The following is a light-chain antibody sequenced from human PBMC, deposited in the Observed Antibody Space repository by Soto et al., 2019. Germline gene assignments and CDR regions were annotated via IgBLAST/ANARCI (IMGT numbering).Light chain of an antibody. CDR2: GTS. V-gene: IGKV3-20*01. CDR3: HRHGASLHT. J-gene: IGKJ2*01. Sequence: EIVLTQSPDTLSLSPVERATLSCRASQTSGGNYLAWYQQRPGQPPRLRIYGTSSSAPGVPDRFIGSGSGTDFTLTINRLEPEDFAVYYCHRHGASLHTFRQGTNLEIK. CDR1: QTSGGNY.